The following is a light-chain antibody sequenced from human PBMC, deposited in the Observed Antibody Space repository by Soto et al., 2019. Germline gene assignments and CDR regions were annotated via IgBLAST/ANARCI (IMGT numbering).Light chain of an antibody. V-gene: IGLV3-25*03. CDR1: ALSRQY. CDR2: KDT. Sequence: SYELTQPPSVSVSPGQTARVTCSGDALSRQYTYWYQHKPGQAPVVVMRKDTERPSGIPERFSGSSSGTTVTLTINGAQAEDEADYYCQSADSSGTYVVFGGGTKVTVL. J-gene: IGLJ3*02. CDR3: QSADSSGTYVV.